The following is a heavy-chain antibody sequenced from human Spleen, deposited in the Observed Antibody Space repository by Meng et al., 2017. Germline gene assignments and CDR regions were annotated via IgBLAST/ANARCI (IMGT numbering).Heavy chain of an antibody. CDR1: GFTFSSYS. Sequence: GESLKISCAASGFTFSSYSMNWVRQAPGKGLQWVSSISTGSISIYYADSVKGRFTISRDNSKNTVYLQVNSLRAEDTAVYYCVRGDRWELVRFDYWGQGTLVTVSS. J-gene: IGHJ4*02. V-gene: IGHV3-21*01. CDR2: ISTGSISI. D-gene: IGHD1-26*01. CDR3: VRGDRWELVRFDY.